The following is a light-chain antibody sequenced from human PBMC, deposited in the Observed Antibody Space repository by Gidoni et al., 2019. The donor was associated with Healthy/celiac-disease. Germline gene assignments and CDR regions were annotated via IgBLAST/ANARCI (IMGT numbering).Light chain of an antibody. CDR3: QQYNNWSMYT. J-gene: IGKJ2*01. CDR2: GAS. V-gene: IGKV3-15*01. Sequence: EIVMTQSTATLSVSPGERATLSCRASQSVSSNLAWYQQKPGQAPRLLIYGASTRATGIPARFSGSGSGTEFTLTISSLQSEDFAVYYCQQYNNWSMYTFGQGTKLEIK. CDR1: QSVSSN.